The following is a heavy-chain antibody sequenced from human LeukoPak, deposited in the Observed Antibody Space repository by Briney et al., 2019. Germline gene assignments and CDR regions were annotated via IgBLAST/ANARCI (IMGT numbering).Heavy chain of an antibody. CDR1: GFTFSSYG. D-gene: IGHD6-13*01. J-gene: IGHJ6*02. CDR2: ISYDGSNK. CDR3: AKDVERYLYSSSPDV. V-gene: IGHV3-30*18. Sequence: PGRSLRLSCAASGFTFSSYGMHWVRQAPGKGLEWVAVISYDGSNKYYADSVKGRFTISRDNSKNTLYLQMNSLRAEDTAVYYCAKDVERYLYSSSPDVWGQGTTVTVSS.